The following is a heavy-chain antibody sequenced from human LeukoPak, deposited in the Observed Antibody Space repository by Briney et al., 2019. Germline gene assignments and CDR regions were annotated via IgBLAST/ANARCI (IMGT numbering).Heavy chain of an antibody. CDR3: AKASKMGTVLPPFDY. CDR1: GFTFSSYY. V-gene: IGHV3-53*01. CDR2: IYTGGTT. D-gene: IGHD5-24*01. J-gene: IGHJ4*02. Sequence: RGSLTLSCAASGFTFSSYYTSWLRQAPGKGLEWLSDIYTGGTTYHADSVKGRFTISRDNSKNTLYLQMSRRGDEGTVVYYCAKASKMGTVLPPFDYWGQGTLVTVSS.